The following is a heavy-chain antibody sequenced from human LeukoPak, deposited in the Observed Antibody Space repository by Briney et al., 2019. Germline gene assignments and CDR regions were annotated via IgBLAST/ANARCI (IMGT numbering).Heavy chain of an antibody. V-gene: IGHV3-9*01. Sequence: GGSLRLSCAASGFTFDDYAMHWVRQAPGKGLEWVSGISWNSGSIGYADSVKGRFTISRDNSKNTLYLQMNSLRADDTAVFYCAKDRSPGRYPPRYFQHWGQGTLVTVSS. D-gene: IGHD6-19*01. CDR2: ISWNSGSI. CDR3: AKDRSPGRYPPRYFQH. J-gene: IGHJ1*01. CDR1: GFTFDDYA.